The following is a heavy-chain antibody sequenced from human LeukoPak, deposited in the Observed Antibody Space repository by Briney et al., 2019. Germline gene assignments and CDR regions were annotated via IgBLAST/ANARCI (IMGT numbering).Heavy chain of an antibody. J-gene: IGHJ4*02. Sequence: GASVKVSCKASGGTFSSYAISWVRQAPGQGLEWMGGIIPIFGTANYAQKFQDRVTITADESTSTAYMELSSLRSEDTAVYYCARDGYSYGNKYYFDYWGQGTLVTVSS. CDR3: ARDGYSYGNKYYFDY. V-gene: IGHV1-69*13. CDR1: GGTFSSYA. CDR2: IIPIFGTA. D-gene: IGHD5-18*01.